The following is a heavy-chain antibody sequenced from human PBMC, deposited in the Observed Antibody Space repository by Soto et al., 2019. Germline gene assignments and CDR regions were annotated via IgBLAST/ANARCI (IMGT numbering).Heavy chain of an antibody. Sequence: SVKVSCKASGGTFSSYAISWVRQAPGQGLEWMGGIIPIFGTANYAQKFQGRVTITADESTSTAYMELSSLRSEDTAVYYCARVAYSGYYFDYWGQGTLVTVSS. D-gene: IGHD5-12*01. CDR1: GGTFSSYA. CDR3: ARVAYSGYYFDY. V-gene: IGHV1-69*13. J-gene: IGHJ4*02. CDR2: IIPIFGTA.